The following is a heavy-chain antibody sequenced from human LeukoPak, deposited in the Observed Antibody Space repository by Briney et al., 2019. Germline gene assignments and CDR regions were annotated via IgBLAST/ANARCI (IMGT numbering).Heavy chain of an antibody. CDR1: GFTFSSYS. Sequence: GGSLRLSCAASGFTFSSYSMNWVRQAPGKGLEWVSSISSSSSYIYYADSVKGRFTISRDNAKNSLYLQMNSLRAEDTAVYYCARVAAAGNGEDYWGQGTLVTVSS. CDR3: ARVAAAGNGEDY. CDR2: ISSSSSYI. D-gene: IGHD6-13*01. V-gene: IGHV3-21*01. J-gene: IGHJ4*02.